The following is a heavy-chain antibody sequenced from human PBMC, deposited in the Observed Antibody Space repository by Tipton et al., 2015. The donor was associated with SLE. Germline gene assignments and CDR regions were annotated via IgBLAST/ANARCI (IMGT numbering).Heavy chain of an antibody. CDR3: ARDWFDP. Sequence: LSLTCTVSGGYVRNYYWNWVRQSPGKGLEWIGYIYYSGGDTYYADSVKGRFTISRDNSKNTVYLQMNRVRSEDTAVYYCARDWFDPWGQGTLVIVSS. CDR1: GGYVRNYY. V-gene: IGHV3-53*05. J-gene: IGHJ5*02. CDR2: IYYSGGDT.